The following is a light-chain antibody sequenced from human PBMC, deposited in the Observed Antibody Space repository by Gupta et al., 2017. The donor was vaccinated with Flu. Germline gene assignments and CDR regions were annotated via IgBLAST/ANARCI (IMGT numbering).Light chain of an antibody. V-gene: IGLV4-69*01. CDR2: VNRDGSY. Sequence: VRTTCTLSSGHSSDAGAWHQQQPGKGPGYLMKVNRDGSYTRGDGIPHRFSGSSSGAERHFTISSLQADDEADYYGQTWGAGFPVFGGGTKLTVL. J-gene: IGLJ3*02. CDR3: QTWGAGFPV. CDR1: SGHSSDA.